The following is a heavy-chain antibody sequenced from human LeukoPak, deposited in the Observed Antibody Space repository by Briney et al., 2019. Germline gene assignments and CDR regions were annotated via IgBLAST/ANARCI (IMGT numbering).Heavy chain of an antibody. V-gene: IGHV4-39*07. D-gene: IGHD6-6*01. CDR3: ARSIAARLSYWYFDL. J-gene: IGHJ2*01. Sequence: SETLSLTCTVSGVSVTSNRYYWGCIRQPPGEGLEWIAGFYYSGNTYYNPSPKSRVSMSVDTSKNQFSLNLTSVTAADTAVYFCARSIAARLSYWYFDLWGRGTLVTVSS. CDR2: FYYSGNT. CDR1: GVSVTSNRYY.